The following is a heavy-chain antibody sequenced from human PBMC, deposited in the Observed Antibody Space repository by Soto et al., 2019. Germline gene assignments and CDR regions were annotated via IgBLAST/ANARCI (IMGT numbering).Heavy chain of an antibody. CDR2: INPNSGGT. CDR1: GYTFTGYY. CDR3: ARSGIAAAGTGFSWFDP. J-gene: IGHJ5*02. V-gene: IGHV1-2*02. Sequence: GASVKVSCKASGYTFTGYYMHWVRQAPGQGLEWMGWINPNSGGTNYAQKFQGRVTMTRDTSISTAYMELSRLRSDDTAVYYCARSGIAAAGTGFSWFDPWGQGTLVTVSS. D-gene: IGHD6-13*01.